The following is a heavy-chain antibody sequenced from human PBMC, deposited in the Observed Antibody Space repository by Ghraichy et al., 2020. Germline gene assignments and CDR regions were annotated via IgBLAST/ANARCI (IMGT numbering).Heavy chain of an antibody. D-gene: IGHD3-22*01. J-gene: IGHJ3*02. V-gene: IGHV3-9*01. CDR1: GFTFDDYA. CDR3: AKDIRPYYYDSSGYYYGGNAFDI. CDR2: ISWNSGSI. Sequence: GGSLRLSCAASGFTFDDYAMHWVRQAPGKGLEWVSGISWNSGSIGYADSVKGRFTISRDNAKNSLYLQMNSLRAEDTALYYCAKDIRPYYYDSSGYYYGGNAFDIWGQGTMVTVSS.